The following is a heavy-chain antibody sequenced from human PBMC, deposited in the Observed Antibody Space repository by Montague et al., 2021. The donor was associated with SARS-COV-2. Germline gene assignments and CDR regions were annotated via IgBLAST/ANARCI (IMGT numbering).Heavy chain of an antibody. D-gene: IGHD3-22*01. CDR2: IYYTGST. J-gene: IGHJ4*02. CDR1: GGSIGTYY. CDR3: ARIWYSSGYQGIYYFDY. Sequence: SETLSLTCTVSGGSIGTYYWNWIRQSPGKGLEWLGYIYYTGSTKYSPSLKSRVTISVDTSKNQFSLKLSSVTAADTAVYYCARIWYSSGYQGIYYFDYWGQGTLVTVSS. V-gene: IGHV4-59*01.